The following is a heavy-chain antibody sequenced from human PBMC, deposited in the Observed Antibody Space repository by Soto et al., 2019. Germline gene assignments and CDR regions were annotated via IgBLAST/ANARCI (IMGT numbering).Heavy chain of an antibody. J-gene: IGHJ5*02. CDR1: GYTLTELS. CDR2: FDPEDGET. D-gene: IGHD3-10*01. V-gene: IGHV1-24*01. CDR3: ATSVAPLYGSGRSRWSDP. Sequence: ASVKVSCKVSGYTLTELSMHWVRQAPGKGLEWMGGFDPEDGETIYAQKFQGRVTMTEDTSTDTAYMELSSLRSEDTAVYYCATSVAPLYGSGRSRWSDPWGQGPLVTVAS.